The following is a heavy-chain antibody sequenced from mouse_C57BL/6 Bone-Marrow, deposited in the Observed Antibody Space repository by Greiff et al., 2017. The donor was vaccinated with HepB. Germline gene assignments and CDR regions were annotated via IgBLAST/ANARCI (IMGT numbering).Heavy chain of an antibody. V-gene: IGHV1-19*01. Sequence: LQQSGPVLVKPGASVKMSCKASGYTFTDYYKNWVKQSHGKSLEWIGVINPYNGGTSYNQKFKGKATLTVDKSSSTAYMELNSLTSEDSAVYYCARTDYYYGSRPFAYWGQGTLVTVSA. CDR2: INPYNGGT. D-gene: IGHD1-1*01. J-gene: IGHJ3*01. CDR3: ARTDYYYGSRPFAY. CDR1: GYTFTDYY.